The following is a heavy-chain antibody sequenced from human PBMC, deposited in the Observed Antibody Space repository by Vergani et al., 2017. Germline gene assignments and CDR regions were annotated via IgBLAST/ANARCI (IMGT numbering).Heavy chain of an antibody. CDR1: GGTFSSYA. CDR2: IIPIFGTA. J-gene: IGHJ6*02. Sequence: QVQLVQSGAEVKKPGSSVKVSCKASGGTFSSYAISWVRQAPGQGLEWMGGIIPIFGTANYAQKFQGRVTITADKSTSTAYMELSSLRSEDTAVYYCARGSVATVPSRGYYYYGMDVWGQGTTVTVSS. CDR3: ARGSVATVPSRGYYYYGMDV. D-gene: IGHD4-17*01. V-gene: IGHV1-69*06.